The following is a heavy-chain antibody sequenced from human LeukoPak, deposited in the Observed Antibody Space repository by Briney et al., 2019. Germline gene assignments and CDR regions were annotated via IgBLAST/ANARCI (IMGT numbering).Heavy chain of an antibody. D-gene: IGHD2-2*01. V-gene: IGHV1-69*01. J-gene: IGHJ6*02. CDR1: GGTFSSYA. CDR3: ARDCSSTSCYSGMDV. Sequence: ASVKVSCKASGGTFSSYAISWVRQAPGQGLEWMGGIIPIFGTANYAQKFQGRVTITADESTSTAYMELSSLRSEDTAVYYCARDCSSTSCYSGMDVWGQGTTVTVSS. CDR2: IIPIFGTA.